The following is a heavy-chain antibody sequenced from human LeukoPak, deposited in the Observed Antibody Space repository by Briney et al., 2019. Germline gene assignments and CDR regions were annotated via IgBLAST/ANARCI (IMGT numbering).Heavy chain of an antibody. Sequence: GGSLRLSCAASGFTVSNYNMNWVRQARGKGLEWVSFISESGTAIYYAESVKGRFTISRDIARNSVYLQMNSLREEDTAMYYCARGPLGWSDYWGQGLLVTVSS. CDR2: ISESGTAI. CDR1: GFTVSNYN. J-gene: IGHJ4*02. V-gene: IGHV3-48*02. D-gene: IGHD3-16*01. CDR3: ARGPLGWSDY.